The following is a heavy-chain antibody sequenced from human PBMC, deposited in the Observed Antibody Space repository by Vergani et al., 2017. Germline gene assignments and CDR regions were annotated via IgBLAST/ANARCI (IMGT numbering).Heavy chain of an antibody. D-gene: IGHD3-22*01. Sequence: EVQLVQSGAEVKKPGDSLKISCKGSGYSFTSYWISWVRQMPGKGLEWMGRIDPSDSYTNYSPSFQGHVTISADKSISTAYLQWSSLKASDTAMYYCARVGWSYYDSSGYYYAPGGWFDPWGQGTLVTVSS. V-gene: IGHV5-10-1*01. CDR2: IDPSDSYT. J-gene: IGHJ5*02. CDR1: GYSFTSYW. CDR3: ARVGWSYYDSSGYYYAPGGWFDP.